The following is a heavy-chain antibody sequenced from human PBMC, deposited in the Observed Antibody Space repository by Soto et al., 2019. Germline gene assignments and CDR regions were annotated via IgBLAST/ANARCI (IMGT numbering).Heavy chain of an antibody. CDR3: ARQYSSSYDY. D-gene: IGHD6-6*01. J-gene: IGHJ4*02. Sequence: TSETLSLTCTVSGGSISSYYWSWIRQPPGKGLEWIGYIYYSGSTNYNPSLKSRVTISVDTSKNQFSLKLSSVTAADTAVYYCARQYSSSYDYWGQGTLVTVSS. CDR1: GGSISSYY. V-gene: IGHV4-59*01. CDR2: IYYSGST.